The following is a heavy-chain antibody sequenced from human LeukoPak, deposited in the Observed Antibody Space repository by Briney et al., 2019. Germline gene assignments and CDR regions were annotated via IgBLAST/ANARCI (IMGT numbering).Heavy chain of an antibody. CDR1: GGSVSSGSYY. CDR2: IYYSGST. Sequence: SETLSLTCTVSGGSVSSGSYYWSWIRQPPGKGLEWTGYIYYSGSTNYNPSLKSRVTISVDTSKNQFSLKLSSVTAADTAVYYCARYGGSGYSSGWYKVWAFDIWGQGTMVTVSS. CDR3: ARYGGSGYSSGWYKVWAFDI. D-gene: IGHD6-19*01. V-gene: IGHV4-61*01. J-gene: IGHJ3*02.